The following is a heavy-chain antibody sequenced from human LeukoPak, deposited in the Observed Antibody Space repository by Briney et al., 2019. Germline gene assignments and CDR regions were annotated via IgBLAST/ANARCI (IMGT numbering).Heavy chain of an antibody. Sequence: SVKVSCTPSGGTFSSYTISWVRPAPGQGLEWMGRIIPILGIANYAQKFQGRVTITANKSTSTAYMELSSLRSEDTAVYYCARGGPKQQLGSYYFDYWGQGTLVTVSS. V-gene: IGHV1-69*02. CDR3: ARGGPKQQLGSYYFDY. J-gene: IGHJ4*02. CDR1: GGTFSSYT. CDR2: IIPILGIA. D-gene: IGHD6-13*01.